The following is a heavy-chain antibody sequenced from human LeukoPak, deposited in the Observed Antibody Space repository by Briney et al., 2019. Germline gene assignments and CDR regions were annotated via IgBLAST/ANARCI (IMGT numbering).Heavy chain of an antibody. V-gene: IGHV3-74*01. CDR2: IIGDGSAT. D-gene: IGHD2-21*02. CDR3: ARFVMVTAGDY. Sequence: GGSLRLSCAASGFTFSGSWMHWVRQTPGKGLVWVSRIIGDGSATSYADSVKGRFTISRDNAKNTVYLQMNSLRDEDTAVYYCARFVMVTAGDYWGQGTLVTVSS. J-gene: IGHJ4*02. CDR1: GFTFSGSW.